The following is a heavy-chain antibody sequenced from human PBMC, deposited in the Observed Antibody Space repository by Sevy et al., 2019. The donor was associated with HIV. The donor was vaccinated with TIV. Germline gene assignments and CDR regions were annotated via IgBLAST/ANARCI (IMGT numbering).Heavy chain of an antibody. CDR3: AAASRGSCSGRSCSVENGIDV. D-gene: IGHD2-15*01. CDR1: SFTFTNSA. Sequence: ASVKVSCKASSFTFTNSAVQWVRQARGQRLEWIGWIVVGSGDTNYAHNFQERVTISRDMSTATVSMELSGLRSGDTAVYYGAAASRGSCSGRSCSVENGIDVWGPGTTVTVSS. CDR2: IVVGSGDT. V-gene: IGHV1-58*01. J-gene: IGHJ6*02.